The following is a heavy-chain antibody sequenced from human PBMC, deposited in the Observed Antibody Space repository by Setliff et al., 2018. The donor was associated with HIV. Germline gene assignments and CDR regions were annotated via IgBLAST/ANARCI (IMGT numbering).Heavy chain of an antibody. V-gene: IGHV1-46*01. CDR1: GYTFTNYY. J-gene: IGHJ2*01. Sequence: ASVKVSCKASGYTFTNYYIHWVRQAPGQGLEWMGITNPSGGSTTYAQKFQGRVTMTRDTSASTVYMELSSLRSEDTAVYYCANSVTDASYWYFIHWGRGSPVTVSS. CDR2: TNPSGGST. CDR3: ANSVTDASYWYFIH. D-gene: IGHD4-17*01.